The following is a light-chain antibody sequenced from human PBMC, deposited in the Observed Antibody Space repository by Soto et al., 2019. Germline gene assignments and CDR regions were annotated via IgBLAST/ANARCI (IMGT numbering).Light chain of an antibody. CDR2: DAS. J-gene: IGKJ2*03. V-gene: IGKV1-33*01. CDR1: HSISTY. CDR3: QHYHNLPYS. Sequence: DVQMTQSPSSLSASVGDRVTITCRASHSISTYLNWYQQKPGKAPKLLIYDASNLETGVPSRFSGSGSGTDFTFTINSLQPEDIATYYCQHYHNLPYSFGQGTKVEIK.